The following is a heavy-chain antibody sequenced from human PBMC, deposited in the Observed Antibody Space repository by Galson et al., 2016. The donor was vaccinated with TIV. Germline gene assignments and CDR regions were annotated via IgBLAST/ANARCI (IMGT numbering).Heavy chain of an antibody. Sequence: SLRLSCAASGFIFSSYWMSWVRQAPGKGLEWVANINQPGGEKYYGDSVKGRSAIHRDNAKNLLYLQVNSLTVEETAVYYCARWLMVQGVIRYLDYWGQGTQVTVSS. CDR2: INQPGGEK. CDR1: GFIFSSYW. J-gene: IGHJ4*03. D-gene: IGHD3-10*01. V-gene: IGHV3-7*01. CDR3: ARWLMVQGVIRYLDY.